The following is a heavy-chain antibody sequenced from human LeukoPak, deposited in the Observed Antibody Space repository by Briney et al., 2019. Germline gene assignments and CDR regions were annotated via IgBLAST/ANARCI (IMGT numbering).Heavy chain of an antibody. CDR1: GFTFSSRW. CDR2: INQSGIEK. V-gene: IGHV3-7*01. CDR3: ARDWPSSGTFGSWGSGDQAHFDY. J-gene: IGHJ4*02. Sequence: GGSLRLSCAASGFTFSSRWMSWVRQAPGKGLEWVANINQSGIEKYYVDSVKGRFTISRDNAKNSLYLQMNSLRAEDTAVYYCARDWPSSGTFGSWGSGDQAHFDYWGQGTLVTVSS. D-gene: IGHD3-10*01.